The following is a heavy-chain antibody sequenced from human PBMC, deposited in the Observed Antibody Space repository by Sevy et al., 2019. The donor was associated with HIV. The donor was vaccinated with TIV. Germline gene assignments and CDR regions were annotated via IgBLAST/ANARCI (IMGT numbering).Heavy chain of an antibody. V-gene: IGHV3-23*01. CDR3: AKEFYRGSYLED. Sequence: GSLRLSCAASGFTFSSFAISWVRQAPGKGLEWVSEISGSGGGKKYADSVKGRFTVSRDNAQNTVFLQMNNLRGEDTGLYYCAKEFYRGSYLEDWGQGTLVTVSS. D-gene: IGHD3-10*01. CDR1: GFTFSSFA. J-gene: IGHJ4*02. CDR2: ISGSGGGK.